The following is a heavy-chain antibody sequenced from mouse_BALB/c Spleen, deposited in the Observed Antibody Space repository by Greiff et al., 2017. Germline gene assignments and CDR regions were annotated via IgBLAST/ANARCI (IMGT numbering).Heavy chain of an antibody. D-gene: IGHD1-1*01. CDR3: ARGGFYGSSPWFAY. CDR2: IYPGGGYT. CDR1: GYTFTNYW. V-gene: IGHV1-63*02. J-gene: IGHJ3*01. Sequence: QVQLQQSGAELVRPGTSVKISCKASGYTFTNYWLGWVKQRPGHGLEWIGDIYPGGGYTNYNEKFKGTATLTADTSSSTAYMQLSSLTSEDSAVYFCARGGFYGSSPWFAYWGQGTLVTVSA.